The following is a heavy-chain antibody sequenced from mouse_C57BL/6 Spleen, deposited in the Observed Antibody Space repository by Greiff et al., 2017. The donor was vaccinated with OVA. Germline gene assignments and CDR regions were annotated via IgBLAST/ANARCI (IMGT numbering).Heavy chain of an antibody. CDR1: GYTFTSYW. CDR2: IHPNSGST. V-gene: IGHV1-64*01. D-gene: IGHD2-4*01. Sequence: QVQLQQPGAELVKPGASVKLSCKASGYTFTSYWMHWVKQRPGQGLEWIGMIHPNSGSTNYNEKFKSKATLTVDKSSSTAYMQLSSLTSEDSAVYYCARSAYDYDRCAYWGQGTLVTVSA. CDR3: ARSAYDYDRCAY. J-gene: IGHJ3*01.